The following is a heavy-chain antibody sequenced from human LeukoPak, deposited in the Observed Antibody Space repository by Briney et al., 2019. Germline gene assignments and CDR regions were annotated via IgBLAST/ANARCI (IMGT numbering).Heavy chain of an antibody. D-gene: IGHD1-7*01. J-gene: IGHJ1*01. V-gene: IGHV1-2*02. CDR1: GYTFTAYH. CDR2: INPNSGGT. CDR3: ARVFDNWNYGRYAEYFQH. Sequence: GASVKVSCKATGYTFTAYHLHWVRLAPGQGLEWMGWINPNSGGTNYAQKFQDRVTMTRDTSTSTAYMELSRLRSDDAAVYYRARVFDNWNYGRYAEYFQHWGQGTLVTVSS.